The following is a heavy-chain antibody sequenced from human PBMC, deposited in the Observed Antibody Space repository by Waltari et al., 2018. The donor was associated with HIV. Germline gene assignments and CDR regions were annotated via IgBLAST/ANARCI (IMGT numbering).Heavy chain of an antibody. CDR2: ISSSSIYI. Sequence: VPLGVFGGGLGKPGGYLGLSFAGPGLTFRWQCLDWVRQAPGKGLEWVSSISSSSIYISYADSVKGRFTISRDNAKNSLYLQMNSLRAEDTAVYYCARQDSSGGNYYYGMDVWGQGTTVTVSS. V-gene: IGHV3-21*01. CDR3: ARQDSSGGNYYYGMDV. CDR1: GLTFRWQC. D-gene: IGHD3-22*01. J-gene: IGHJ6*02.